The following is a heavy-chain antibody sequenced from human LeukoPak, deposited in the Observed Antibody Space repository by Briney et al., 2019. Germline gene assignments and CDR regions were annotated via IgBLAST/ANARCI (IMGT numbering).Heavy chain of an antibody. CDR2: IYYSGST. CDR3: ARAKIQLWFVSIRYYFDY. V-gene: IGHV4-59*12. D-gene: IGHD5-18*01. J-gene: IGHJ4*02. Sequence: PSETLSLTCTVSGGSISSYYWSWIRQPPGKGLEWIGYIYYSGSTNYNPSLKSRVTISVDTSKNQFSLKLSSVTAADTAVYYCARAKIQLWFVSIRYYFDYWGQGTLVTVSS. CDR1: GGSISSYY.